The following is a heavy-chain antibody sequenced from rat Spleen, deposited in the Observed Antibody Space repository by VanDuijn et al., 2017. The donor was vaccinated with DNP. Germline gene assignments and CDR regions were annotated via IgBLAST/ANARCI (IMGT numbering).Heavy chain of an antibody. Sequence: EVQLVESGGGLVQPGRSLKLSCVASGFSLSDYYMAWVRQAPTKGLAWVAYISYDGGTTYSVDSVKGRFTISRAIAKNTLYLQMNSLRSEDMATYYCARHVLPLRVWDSWGQGVMVTVSS. J-gene: IGHJ2*01. CDR1: GFSLSDYY. CDR3: ARHVLPLRVWDS. CDR2: ISYDGGTT. D-gene: IGHD1-4*01. V-gene: IGHV5-22*01.